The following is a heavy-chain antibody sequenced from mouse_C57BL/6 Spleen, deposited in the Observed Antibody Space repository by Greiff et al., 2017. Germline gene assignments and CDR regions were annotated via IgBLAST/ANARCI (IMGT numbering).Heavy chain of an antibody. CDR2: IDPNSGGT. Sequence: QVQLKESGAELVKPGASVKLSCKASGYTFTSYWMHWVKQRPGRGLEWIGRIDPNSGGTKYNEKFKSKATLTVDKPSSTAYMQLSSLTSEDSAVYYCARHDWDGAYWGQGTLVTVSA. V-gene: IGHV1-72*01. D-gene: IGHD4-1*01. CDR3: ARHDWDGAY. CDR1: GYTFTSYW. J-gene: IGHJ3*01.